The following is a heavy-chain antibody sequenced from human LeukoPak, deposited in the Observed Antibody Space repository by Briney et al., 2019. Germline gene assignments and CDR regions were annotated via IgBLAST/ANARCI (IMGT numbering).Heavy chain of an antibody. D-gene: IGHD2-2*01. CDR2: ISGKGVTT. CDR3: AKGVFCSSASCRLYYYSYYMDV. J-gene: IGHJ6*03. V-gene: IGHV3-23*01. Sequence: GGSLRLSCAASGFTFSTFAMTWVRQAPGKGLEWVSGISGKGVTTHYADSVRGRFTISRDNSKNTVSLQMNSLRAEDTAVYYCAKGVFCSSASCRLYYYSYYMDVWGKGTTVTVSS. CDR1: GFTFSTFA.